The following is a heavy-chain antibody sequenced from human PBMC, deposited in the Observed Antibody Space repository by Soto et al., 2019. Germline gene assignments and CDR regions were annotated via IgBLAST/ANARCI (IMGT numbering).Heavy chain of an antibody. D-gene: IGHD6-19*01. CDR1: GYTFTSYY. J-gene: IGHJ1*01. Sequence: QVQLVQSGAEVKKPGASVKVSCKASGYTFTSYYMHWVRQAPGQRLEWMGIINPSGGSTSYAQNLQGSVTMTRDTSTSKVYSELSRLRSEDTALYYCARAKQWLGVYFQHWGQGTLVTVSS. V-gene: IGHV1-46*01. CDR2: INPSGGST. CDR3: ARAKQWLGVYFQH.